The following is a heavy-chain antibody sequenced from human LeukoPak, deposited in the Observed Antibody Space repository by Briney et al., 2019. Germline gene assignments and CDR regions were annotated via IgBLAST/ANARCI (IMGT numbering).Heavy chain of an antibody. CDR3: ARVTNAHNYYYYYMDV. J-gene: IGHJ6*03. V-gene: IGHV4-38-2*02. Sequence: PSETLSLTCTVSGYSISSGYYWGWIRQPPGKGLEWIGSIYHSGSTYYNPSLKSRVTISVDTSKNQFSLKLSSVTAADTAVFYCARVTNAHNYYYYYMDVWGKGTTVTVSS. CDR2: IYHSGST. D-gene: IGHD2-8*01. CDR1: GYSISSGYY.